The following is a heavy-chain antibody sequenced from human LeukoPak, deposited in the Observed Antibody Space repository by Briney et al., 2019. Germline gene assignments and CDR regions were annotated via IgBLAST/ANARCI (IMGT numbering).Heavy chain of an antibody. D-gene: IGHD3-9*01. Sequence: PSETLSLTCAVSGGSISSGGYSWSWIRQPPGKGLERIGYIYHSGSTYYNPSLKSRVTISVDRSKNQFSLKLSSVTAADTAVYYCARSPINYDILTGQKYNWFDPWGQGTLVTVSS. CDR1: GGSISSGGYS. J-gene: IGHJ5*02. V-gene: IGHV4-30-2*01. CDR3: ARSPINYDILTGQKYNWFDP. CDR2: IYHSGST.